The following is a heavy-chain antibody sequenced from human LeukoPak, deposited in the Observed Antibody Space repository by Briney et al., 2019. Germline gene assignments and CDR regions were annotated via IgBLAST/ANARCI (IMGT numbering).Heavy chain of an antibody. CDR3: ARAGEYSYGYFDY. V-gene: IGHV3-7*01. Sequence: GGPVRLSCAASGFTFRSFRMIGPPEAPGKGREGLANIKQDGSEKYYVDSVKGRFTISRDNAKNSLYLQMNSLRAEDTAVYYCARAGEYSYGYFDYWGQGTLVTVSS. J-gene: IGHJ4*02. CDR1: GFTFRSFR. D-gene: IGHD5-18*01. CDR2: IKQDGSEK.